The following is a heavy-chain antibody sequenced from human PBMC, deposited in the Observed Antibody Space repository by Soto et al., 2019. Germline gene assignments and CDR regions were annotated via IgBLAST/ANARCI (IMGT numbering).Heavy chain of an antibody. CDR3: VQRQNCAPRGVTYDY. V-gene: IGHV2-5*02. D-gene: IGHD3-10*01. CDR1: GFSFSTSGVG. J-gene: IGHJ4*02. CDR2: IYWDDDK. Sequence: QITLKESGPTLVKPTQTLTLTCTFSGFSFSTSGVGVGWIRQPPGKALEWLALIYWDDDKRYRPSLKRRLTISKDTSKSQVVLTMANMDPVDTATYYGVQRQNCAPRGVTYDYWGQGTRVTVSS.